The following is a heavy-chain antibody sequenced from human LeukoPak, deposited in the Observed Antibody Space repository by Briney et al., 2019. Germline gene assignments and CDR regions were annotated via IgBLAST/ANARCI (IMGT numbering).Heavy chain of an antibody. Sequence: GGSLRLSCVASGFTFSDYYMSWIRQAPGKGLEWVSHISSRGTITYYADSVKGRFTISRDNAKNSLCLQMNSLRAEDTAVYYCARTAYYYDSSGYDDAFDIRGQGTMVTVSP. CDR2: ISSRGTIT. J-gene: IGHJ3*02. CDR1: GFTFSDYY. D-gene: IGHD3-22*01. CDR3: ARTAYYYDSSGYDDAFDI. V-gene: IGHV3-11*01.